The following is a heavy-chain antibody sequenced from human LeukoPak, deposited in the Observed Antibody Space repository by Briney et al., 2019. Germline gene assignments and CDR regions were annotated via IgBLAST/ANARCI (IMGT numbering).Heavy chain of an antibody. CDR3: ANDYGVFFDY. Sequence: GRSLRLSCAASGFTFSSYAMHWVRQAPGKGLEWVAVISYDGSNKYYADSVKGRFTISRDNSKNTLYLQMNSLRAEDTAVYYCANDYGVFFDYWGQGTLVTVSS. CDR1: GFTFSSYA. CDR2: ISYDGSNK. J-gene: IGHJ4*02. V-gene: IGHV3-30-3*02. D-gene: IGHD4-17*01.